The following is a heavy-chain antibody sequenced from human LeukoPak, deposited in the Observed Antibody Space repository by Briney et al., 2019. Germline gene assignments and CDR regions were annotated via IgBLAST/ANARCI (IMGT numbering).Heavy chain of an antibody. V-gene: IGHV1-69*04. CDR3: AREGGDYLRFDY. J-gene: IGHJ4*02. D-gene: IGHD4-17*01. CDR2: IIPILGIA. CDR1: GGTFSSYA. Sequence: GSSVKVSCKASGGTFSSYAISWVRQAPGQGLEWMGRIIPILGIANYAQKFQGRATITADKSTSTAYMELSSLRSEDTAVYYCAREGGDYLRFDYWGQGTLVTVSS.